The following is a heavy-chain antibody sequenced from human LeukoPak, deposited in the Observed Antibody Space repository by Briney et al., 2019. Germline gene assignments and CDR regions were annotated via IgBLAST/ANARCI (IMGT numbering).Heavy chain of an antibody. V-gene: IGHV3-23*01. Sequence: GGSLRLSCAASGFTFGSYAMSWVRQAPGKGLEWVSAISGSGGSTYYADSVKGRFTISRDNSKNTLYLQMNSLTADDTAVYHCAKGGGTYDSSGPLGHWGQGTLVTVSS. CDR2: ISGSGGST. CDR3: AKGGGTYDSSGPLGH. CDR1: GFTFGSYA. J-gene: IGHJ4*02. D-gene: IGHD3-22*01.